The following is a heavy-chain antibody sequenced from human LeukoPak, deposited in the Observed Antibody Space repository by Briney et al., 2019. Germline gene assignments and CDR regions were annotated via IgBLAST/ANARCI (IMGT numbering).Heavy chain of an antibody. D-gene: IGHD6-19*01. CDR1: GFTVSSNY. V-gene: IGHV3-53*01. Sequence: GGSLRLSCAASGFTVSSNYMSWVRQAPGKGLEWVSVIYSGGSTYYADSVKGRFTISRDNSKNTLYLQMNSLRAEDTAVYYCARHQWLDFDAFDIWGQGTMVTVSS. CDR2: IYSGGST. J-gene: IGHJ3*02. CDR3: ARHQWLDFDAFDI.